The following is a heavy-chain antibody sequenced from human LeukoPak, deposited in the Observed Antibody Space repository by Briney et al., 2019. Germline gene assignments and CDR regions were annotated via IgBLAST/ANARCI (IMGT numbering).Heavy chain of an antibody. Sequence: GGSLRLSCAASGFTFSSHWMHWVRQAPGKGLVWVSRINSDGSSTSYTDSVKGRFTISRDNAKNTLYLQMNSLRAEDTAVYYCARVRLATQTAWFDPWGQGTLVTVSS. CDR2: INSDGSST. J-gene: IGHJ5*02. CDR3: ARVRLATQTAWFDP. D-gene: IGHD6-19*01. CDR1: GFTFSSHW. V-gene: IGHV3-74*01.